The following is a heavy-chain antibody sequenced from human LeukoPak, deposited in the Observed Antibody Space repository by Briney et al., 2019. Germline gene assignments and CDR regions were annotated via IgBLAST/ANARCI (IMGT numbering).Heavy chain of an antibody. CDR1: GLTFSTYS. J-gene: IGHJ4*02. Sequence: GGSLRLSCAASGLTFSTYSMNWVRQAPGKRLEWVSSISSSSSYIYYADSVKGRFTISRDNAKDSLYLQMNGLRAEDTAVYYCARDRSASIAVVTAEIDYWGQRTLVTVSS. CDR2: ISSSSSYI. D-gene: IGHD6-19*01. CDR3: ARDRSASIAVVTAEIDY. V-gene: IGHV3-21*01.